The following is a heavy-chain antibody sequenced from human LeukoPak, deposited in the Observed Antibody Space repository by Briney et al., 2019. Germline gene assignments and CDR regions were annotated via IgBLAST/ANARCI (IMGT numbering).Heavy chain of an antibody. Sequence: ASEKVSCKASGGTFSSYAISWVRQAPGQGREWMGGIIPIFGTENYAQKFQGRVTITAGEFTSAAYTERSSLRSEGTGSYYWVIHPRVDIVVVGAYDYWGQGTLVTVSS. CDR1: GGTFSSYA. J-gene: IGHJ4*02. CDR2: IIPIFGTE. D-gene: IGHD2-2*01. CDR3: VIHPRVDIVVVGAYDY. V-gene: IGHV1-69*13.